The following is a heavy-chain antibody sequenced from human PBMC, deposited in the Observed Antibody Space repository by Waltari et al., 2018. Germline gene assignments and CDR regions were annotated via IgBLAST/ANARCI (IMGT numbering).Heavy chain of an antibody. V-gene: IGHV1-8*01. CDR1: GYTFTNYD. CDR2: LNPDSGKT. CDR3: ARGTRASRASYWLDP. J-gene: IGHJ5*02. Sequence: QVLLVQSGPEVKKPGASVKVSCKASGYTFTNYDISWGGQATGQGLEWMGGLNPDSGKTGFAQNFQGRVNITRETAIATVYRELSDLRSEDTAVYYCARGTRASRASYWLDPWGQGTLVTVSS. D-gene: IGHD2-21*01.